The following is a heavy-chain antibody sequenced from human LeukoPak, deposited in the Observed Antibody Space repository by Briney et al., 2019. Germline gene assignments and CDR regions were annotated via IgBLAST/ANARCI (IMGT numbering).Heavy chain of an antibody. J-gene: IGHJ4*02. D-gene: IGHD2-15*01. CDR2: ITAGSSYI. CDR3: AGVGVSATNTPAFDY. CDR1: GFDFTSYV. Sequence: PGGSLRLSCEVSGFDFTSYVMTWVRQAPGKGLEWVSSITAGSSYIDYTPSVEGRFTISRDNSKNSLFLHMNSLRAEDTALYYCAGVGVSATNTPAFDYWGQGTPVTVSS. V-gene: IGHV3-21*01.